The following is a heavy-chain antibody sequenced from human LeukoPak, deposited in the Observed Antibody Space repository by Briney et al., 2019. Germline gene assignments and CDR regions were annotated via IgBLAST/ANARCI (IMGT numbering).Heavy chain of an antibody. D-gene: IGHD6-19*01. CDR1: GYTFTSYD. Sequence: ASVKVSCKASGYTFTSYDINWVRQAAGQGLEWMGWMNPNSGNTNYAQKLQGRVTMTTDTSTSTAYMELRSLRAEDTAVYYCARDQHSSGWGNFDYWGQGTLVTVSS. J-gene: IGHJ4*02. CDR3: ARDQHSSGWGNFDY. V-gene: IGHV1-8*01. CDR2: MNPNSGNT.